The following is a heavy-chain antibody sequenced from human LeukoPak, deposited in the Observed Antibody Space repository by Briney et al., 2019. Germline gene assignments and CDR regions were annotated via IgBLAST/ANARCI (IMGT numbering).Heavy chain of an antibody. V-gene: IGHV3-48*01. CDR3: ARAADYFDY. CDR2: ISSSSSTI. Sequence: GGSLRLSCAASGFTFTSYWMNWVRQAPGKGLEWVSYISSSSSTIYYADSVKGRFTISRDNAKNSLYLQMNSLRAEDTAVYYCARAADYFDYWGQGTLVTVSS. J-gene: IGHJ4*02. CDR1: GFTFTSYW.